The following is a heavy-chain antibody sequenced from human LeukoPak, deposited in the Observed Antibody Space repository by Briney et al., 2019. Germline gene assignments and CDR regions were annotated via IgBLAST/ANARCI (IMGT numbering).Heavy chain of an antibody. CDR2: ISGSGGST. D-gene: IGHD6-19*01. V-gene: IGHV3-23*01. Sequence: PGGSLRLSCAASGFTFSSYAMSWVRQAPGKGLEWVPAISGSGGSTYYADSVKGRFTISRDNSKNTLYLQMNSLRAEDTAVYYCARRSGIAVAGAFDYWGQGTLVTVSS. CDR3: ARRSGIAVAGAFDY. J-gene: IGHJ4*02. CDR1: GFTFSSYA.